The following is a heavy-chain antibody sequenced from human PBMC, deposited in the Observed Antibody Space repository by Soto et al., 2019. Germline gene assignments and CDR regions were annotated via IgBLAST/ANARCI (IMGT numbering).Heavy chain of an antibody. Sequence: SETLSLTCTVSGGSISSYYWSWIRQPAGKGLEWIGRIYTSGSTNYNPSLKSRVTMSVDTSKNQFSLKLSSVTAADTAVYYCARDIVVVVADTRWVWFDPWGQGTLVTVSS. J-gene: IGHJ5*02. D-gene: IGHD2-15*01. CDR1: GGSISSYY. V-gene: IGHV4-4*07. CDR2: IYTSGST. CDR3: ARDIVVVVADTRWVWFDP.